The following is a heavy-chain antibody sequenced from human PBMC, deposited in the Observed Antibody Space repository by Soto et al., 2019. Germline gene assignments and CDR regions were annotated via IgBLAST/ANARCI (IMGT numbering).Heavy chain of an antibody. CDR3: ARERTGSDYYYGMDV. Sequence: QVQVVESGGGVVRPGRSLRLSCAASGFPFSSYGMHWVRQAPGRGLEWVAVIWYDGSNKYYADSVKGRYTISRDNSKNTLYLQMNSLRVEDTAVYYCARERTGSDYYYGMDVWGQGTTVTVSS. V-gene: IGHV3-33*01. CDR2: IWYDGSNK. CDR1: GFPFSSYG. J-gene: IGHJ6*02. D-gene: IGHD3-9*01.